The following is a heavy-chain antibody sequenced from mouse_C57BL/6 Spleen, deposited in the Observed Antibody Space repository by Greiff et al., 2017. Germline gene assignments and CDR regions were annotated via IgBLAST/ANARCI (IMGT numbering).Heavy chain of an antibody. CDR2: INPNNGGT. V-gene: IGHV1-26*01. J-gene: IGHJ2*01. CDR1: GYTFTDYY. Sequence: EVQLQQSGPELVKPGASVKISCKASGYTFTDYYMNWVKQSHGKSLEWIGDINPNNGGTSYNQKFKGKATLTVDKSSSTAYMELRSLTSEDSAVYYCASRDDFYFDCWGQGTTLTVSS. CDR3: ASRDDFYFDC. D-gene: IGHD2-4*01.